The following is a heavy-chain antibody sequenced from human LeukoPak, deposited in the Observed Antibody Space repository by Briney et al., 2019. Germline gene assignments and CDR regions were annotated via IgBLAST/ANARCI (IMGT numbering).Heavy chain of an antibody. J-gene: IGHJ5*02. CDR1: GFTFDDYG. V-gene: IGHV3-20*04. D-gene: IGHD2-2*01. CDR2: INWNGGST. CDR3: ARELGCSSTSCNGP. Sequence: GGSLRLSCAASGFTFDDYGMSWVRQAPGKGLEWVSGINWNGGSTGYADSVKGRFTISRDNAKNSLYLQMNSLRAEDTALYYCARELGCSSTSCNGPWGQGTLVTVSS.